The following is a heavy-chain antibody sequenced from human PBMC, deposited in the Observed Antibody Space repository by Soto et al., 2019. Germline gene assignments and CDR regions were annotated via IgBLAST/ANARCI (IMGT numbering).Heavy chain of an antibody. D-gene: IGHD6-13*01. CDR1: VCSVISSNYF. CDR3: ARDTGIETGRGSTEI. Sequence: SATXSLTCTVSVCSVISSNYFWSWIRQPPGKRLEWLGRFCDGGYTNYNPSLKNRVTISIDTSKNQFSLNLNSVTAADTAVYYCARDTGIETGRGSTEIWGQGTLVTVSS. CDR2: FCDGGYT. V-gene: IGHV4-61*01. J-gene: IGHJ1*01.